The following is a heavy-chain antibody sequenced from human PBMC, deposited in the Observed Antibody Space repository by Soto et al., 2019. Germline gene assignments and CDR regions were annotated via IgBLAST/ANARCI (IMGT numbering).Heavy chain of an antibody. CDR1: GFTLIIYS. CDR3: ARGLVGWYYIDY. D-gene: IGHD2-8*02. J-gene: IGHJ4*02. V-gene: IGHV3-33*01. Sequence: GSLRLAGAASGFTLIIYSIHWVRQAPGKGLEWVAVIWYDGSNKYYVDSVMGRFTISRDNSKNTVYMQMNSLRAEATAVYYCARGLVGWYYIDYWGQGTLVTVYS. CDR2: IWYDGSNK.